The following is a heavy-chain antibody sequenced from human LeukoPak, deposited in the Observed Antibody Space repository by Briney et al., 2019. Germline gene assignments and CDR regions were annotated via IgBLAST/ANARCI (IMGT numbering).Heavy chain of an antibody. D-gene: IGHD3-10*01. CDR3: ARDGYYGSGSYYNYYGMDV. V-gene: IGHV3-30*04. J-gene: IGHJ6*02. CDR2: ISYDGSNK. Sequence: PGGSLRLSCAASGFTFSSYAMHWVRQAPGKGLEWVAVISYDGSNKYYADSVKGRFTISRDNSKNTLYLQMNSLRDTAVYYCARDGYYGSGSYYNYYGMDVWGQGTTVTVSS. CDR1: GFTFSSYA.